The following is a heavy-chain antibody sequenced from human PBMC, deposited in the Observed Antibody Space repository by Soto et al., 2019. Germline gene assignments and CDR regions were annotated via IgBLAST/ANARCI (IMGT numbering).Heavy chain of an antibody. CDR1: GFTFSSYW. CDR3: VRRSLVVAAATREDY. D-gene: IGHD2-15*01. Sequence: EVELVESGGGLAQPGGSLRLSCAASGFTFSSYWMHWVRQAPGKGLVWVSRINSDGSSTSYADSVKGRFTISRDNAKNTLYLQMNSLRAEDTAVYYCVRRSLVVAAATREDYWGQGTRVTVSS. J-gene: IGHJ4*02. CDR2: INSDGSST. V-gene: IGHV3-74*01.